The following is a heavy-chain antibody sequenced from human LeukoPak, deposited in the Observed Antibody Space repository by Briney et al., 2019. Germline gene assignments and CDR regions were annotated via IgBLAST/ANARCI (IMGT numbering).Heavy chain of an antibody. J-gene: IGHJ6*04. V-gene: IGHV4-4*02. CDR1: GASIRSTHW. CDR3: ANSEMYYARLDV. Sequence: ASETLSLTCGVSGASIRSTHWWTWVRQPPGKGLEWIGEIYHNGNTEYNPSLSSRLLISVDKSKNQFSLKLTSVTAADTAMYYCANSEMYYARLDVWGKGTTATVSS. D-gene: IGHD1-26*01. CDR2: IYHNGNT.